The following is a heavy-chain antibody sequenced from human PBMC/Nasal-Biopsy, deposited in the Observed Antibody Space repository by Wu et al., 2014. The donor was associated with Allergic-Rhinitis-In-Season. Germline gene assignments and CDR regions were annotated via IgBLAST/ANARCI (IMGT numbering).Heavy chain of an antibody. CDR2: MSYDGGNE. CDR3: ARGARELDY. D-gene: IGHD1-1*01. V-gene: IGHV3-30*04. Sequence: LRLSCAASGFTFRSFAIHWVRQAPGMGPEWVAFMSYDGGNENYADSVRGRFTISRDNSKNTLYLQMNSLRPEDTAVYYCARGARELDYWGQGELVIVSS. CDR1: GFTFRSFA. J-gene: IGHJ4*02.